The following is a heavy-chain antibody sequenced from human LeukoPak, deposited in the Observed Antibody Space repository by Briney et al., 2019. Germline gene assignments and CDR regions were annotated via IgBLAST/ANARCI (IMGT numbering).Heavy chain of an antibody. CDR2: ISYDGSNK. CDR3: AKDSSSWYGWFDP. D-gene: IGHD6-13*01. Sequence: GGSLRLSCAASGFTFSSYGMHWVRQAPGKGLEWVAVISYDGSNKYYADSVKGRFTISRDNSKNTLYLQMNSLRAEDTAVYYCAKDSSSWYGWFDPWGQGTLVTVYS. J-gene: IGHJ5*02. CDR1: GFTFSSYG. V-gene: IGHV3-30*18.